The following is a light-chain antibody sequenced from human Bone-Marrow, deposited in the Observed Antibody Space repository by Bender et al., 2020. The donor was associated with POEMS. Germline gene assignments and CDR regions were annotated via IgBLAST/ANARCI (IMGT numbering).Light chain of an antibody. Sequence: QSALTQPRSVSGSPGQSVTISCTGSRSDVGGSNYVSWYQQHPGKAPTVVIYDVNQRPSGVTQRFYASKSGTLASLSISGLRSDDEAVDDCAVWDDSVNGPNWVFGGGTKLTVL. J-gene: IGLJ3*02. V-gene: IGLV2-11*01. CDR2: DVN. CDR3: AVWDDSVNGPNWV. CDR1: RSDVGGSNY.